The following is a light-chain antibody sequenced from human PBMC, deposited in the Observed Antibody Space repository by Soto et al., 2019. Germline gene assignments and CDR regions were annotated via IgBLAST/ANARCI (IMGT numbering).Light chain of an antibody. CDR1: QSVGSQ. CDR3: QQRSDGPLT. CDR2: EAS. V-gene: IGKV3-11*01. J-gene: IGKJ4*01. Sequence: EIVLTQSPGTLSLSPGERATLSCRASQSVGSQLAWYQQKPGQAPRLLIYEASNRATGIPARFSGSGSGTDFTLTIRSLEPEDFALYYCQQRSDGPLTFGGGTQLE.